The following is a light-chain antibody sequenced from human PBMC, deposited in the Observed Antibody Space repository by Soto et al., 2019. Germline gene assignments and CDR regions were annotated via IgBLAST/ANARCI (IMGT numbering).Light chain of an antibody. CDR2: EVS. Sequence: QSALTQPASVSGSPGQSITISCTGTSRDVGNYNLVTWYQQHPGKAPKLMIYEVSKRPSRVSNRFSGSKSGNTASLTISGLQAEDEADYYCCSYAGSSTCVFGTGTKLTVL. J-gene: IGLJ1*01. CDR3: CSYAGSSTCV. V-gene: IGLV2-23*02. CDR1: SRDVGNYNL.